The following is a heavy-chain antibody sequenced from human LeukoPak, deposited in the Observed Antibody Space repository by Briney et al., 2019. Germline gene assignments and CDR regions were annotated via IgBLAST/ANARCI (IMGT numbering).Heavy chain of an antibody. D-gene: IGHD3-22*01. CDR3: AKGGYYDSSGYLGYYFDY. V-gene: IGHV3-23*01. CDR1: GFTFSSSA. Sequence: GGSLRLSCAASGFTFSSSAMSWVRQAPGKGLEWVSTFSGSSDNTYYTDSVKGRFTISRDNSKSTLYLQMNSLGADDTAVYYCAKGGYYDSSGYLGYYFDYWGQGTLVTVSS. CDR2: FSGSSDNT. J-gene: IGHJ4*02.